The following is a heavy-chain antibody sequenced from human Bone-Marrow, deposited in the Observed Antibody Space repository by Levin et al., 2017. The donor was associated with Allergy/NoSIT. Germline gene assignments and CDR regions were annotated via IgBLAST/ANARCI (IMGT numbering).Heavy chain of an antibody. CDR1: GFTFSSYA. CDR3: AKELLDIVVVPAADD. Sequence: GASVKVSCAASGFTFSSYAMSWVRQAPGKGLEWVSAISGSGGSTYYADSVKGRFTISRDNSKNTLYLQMNSLRAEDTAVYYCAKELLDIVVVPAADDWGQGTLVTVSS. CDR2: ISGSGGST. V-gene: IGHV3-23*01. J-gene: IGHJ4*02. D-gene: IGHD2-2*01.